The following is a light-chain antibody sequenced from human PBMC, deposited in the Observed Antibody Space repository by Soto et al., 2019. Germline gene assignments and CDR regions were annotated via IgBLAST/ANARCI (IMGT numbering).Light chain of an antibody. J-gene: IGLJ1*01. V-gene: IGLV2-14*01. CDR3: SSYTSSSSYV. Sequence: QSARTQPASVSGSPGQSIAISCTGTSSDVGGYKYVSWYQQYPGKAPKLMIYDVSNRPSGVSDRFSGSKSGNTASLTISGLQSEDEADYYCSSYTSSSSYVFGTGTKVTVL. CDR1: SSDVGGYKY. CDR2: DVS.